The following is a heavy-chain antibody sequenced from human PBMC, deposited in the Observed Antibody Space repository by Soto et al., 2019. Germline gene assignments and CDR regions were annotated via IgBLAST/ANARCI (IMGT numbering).Heavy chain of an antibody. CDR2: IYYSGST. V-gene: IGHV4-31*03. CDR1: GGSISSGGYY. J-gene: IGHJ3*02. CDR3: ARDQTPYYYDSSGYPSLGAFDI. Sequence: QVQLQESGPGLVKPSQTLSLTCTVSGGSISSGGYYWSWIRQHPGKGLEWIGYIYYSGSTYYNPSLKSRVTISVDTSKNQFSLKLSSVTAADTAVYYCARDQTPYYYDSSGYPSLGAFDIWGQGTMVTVSS. D-gene: IGHD3-22*01.